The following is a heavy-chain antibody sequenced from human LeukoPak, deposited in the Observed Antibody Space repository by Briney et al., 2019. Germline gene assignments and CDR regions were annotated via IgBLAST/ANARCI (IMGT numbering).Heavy chain of an antibody. Sequence: KPSETLSLTCAVYGGSFSGYYWSWIRQPPGKGLEWIGEINHSGSTNYNPSLKSRVTISVDTSKNHFSLKLSSVTAADTAVYYCARHNFARPFDYWGQGTLVTVSS. CDR1: GGSFSGYY. CDR3: ARHNFARPFDY. D-gene: IGHD6-6*01. CDR2: INHSGST. J-gene: IGHJ4*02. V-gene: IGHV4-34*01.